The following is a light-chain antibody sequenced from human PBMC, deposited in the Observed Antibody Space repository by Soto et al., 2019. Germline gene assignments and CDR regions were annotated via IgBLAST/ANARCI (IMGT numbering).Light chain of an antibody. V-gene: IGKV3-11*01. CDR1: QSVSSH. CDR3: HQRQSWPPIT. Sequence: ESVLTQSPGTLSVSRGYRATLSCRASQSVSSHSLAWYHQKPGQPPRLXMYGASNRATGIPARFSGSGSRTDLTLTISSLDTEYFAVYYCHQRQSWPPITFGQGTRLEIK. J-gene: IGKJ5*01. CDR2: GAS.